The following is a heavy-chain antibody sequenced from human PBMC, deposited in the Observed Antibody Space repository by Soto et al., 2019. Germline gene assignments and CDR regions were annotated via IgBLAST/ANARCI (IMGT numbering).Heavy chain of an antibody. CDR3: ARPSTVTTGDY. V-gene: IGHV3-7*01. D-gene: IGHD4-17*01. J-gene: IGHJ4*02. Sequence: EVQLVESGGGLVQPGGSLRLSCAASGFTFSSYWMSWVSQAPGKGLEWVANIKQDGSEKYYADSVKGRFTISRDNAKNSLYLQMNSLRAEVTAVYYCARPSTVTTGDYWGQGTLVTVSS. CDR1: GFTFSSYW. CDR2: IKQDGSEK.